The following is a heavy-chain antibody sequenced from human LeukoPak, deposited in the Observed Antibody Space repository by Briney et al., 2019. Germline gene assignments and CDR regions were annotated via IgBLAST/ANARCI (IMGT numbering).Heavy chain of an antibody. V-gene: IGHV3-30*18. Sequence: AGGSLRLSCAASGFTFSSYGMHWVRQAPGKGLEWVAVISYDGSNKYYADSVKGRFTISRDNSKNTLYLQMNSLRAEDTAVYYCAKDPRGIAVAGDFDYWGQGTLVTVSS. CDR1: GFTFSSYG. J-gene: IGHJ4*02. D-gene: IGHD6-19*01. CDR2: ISYDGSNK. CDR3: AKDPRGIAVAGDFDY.